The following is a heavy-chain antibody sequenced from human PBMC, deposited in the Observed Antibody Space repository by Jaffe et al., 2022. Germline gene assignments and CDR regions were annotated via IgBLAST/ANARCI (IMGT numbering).Heavy chain of an antibody. CDR1: GFTFSSYW. V-gene: IGHV3-7*01. D-gene: IGHD2-15*01. J-gene: IGHJ4*02. CDR2: IKLDGSEK. Sequence: EVQLVESGGGLVQPGGSLRLSCAASGFTFSSYWMSWVRQAPGKGLEWVANIKLDGSEKYYVDSVKGRFTISRDNAKNSLYLQMNSLRAEDTAVYYCARDRIYCSGGSCRPSYFDYWGQGTLVTVSS. CDR3: ARDRIYCSGGSCRPSYFDY.